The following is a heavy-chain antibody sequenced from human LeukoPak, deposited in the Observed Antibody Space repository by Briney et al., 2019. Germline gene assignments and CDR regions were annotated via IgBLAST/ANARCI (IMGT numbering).Heavy chain of an antibody. CDR3: ARLGYNYGYVWFDP. Sequence: PSETLSLTCTVSGGSISSSSYYWGWIRQPPGKGLEWIGSIYYSGSTYYNPSLKSRVTISVDTSENQFSLKLSSVTAADTAVYYCARLGYNYGYVWFDPWGQGTLVTVSS. CDR1: GGSISSSSYY. CDR2: IYYSGST. J-gene: IGHJ5*02. V-gene: IGHV4-39*01. D-gene: IGHD5-18*01.